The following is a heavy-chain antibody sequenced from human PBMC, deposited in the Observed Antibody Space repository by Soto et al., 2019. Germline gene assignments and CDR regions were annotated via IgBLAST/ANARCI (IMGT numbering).Heavy chain of an antibody. Sequence: EVQVVESGGGLVQPGGSLRLSCAASGFSVTNNYMNWVRQAPGKGLEWVSIIDIGGNTYYADSVKDRFTISRDNSRNTWXLHMDSLRAEDTAVYYCARGRGSTGYLGREHYFDYWGQGTLVTVSP. CDR1: GFSVTNNY. J-gene: IGHJ4*02. V-gene: IGHV3-66*01. CDR3: ARGRGSTGYLGREHYFDY. CDR2: IDIGGNT. D-gene: IGHD2-2*01.